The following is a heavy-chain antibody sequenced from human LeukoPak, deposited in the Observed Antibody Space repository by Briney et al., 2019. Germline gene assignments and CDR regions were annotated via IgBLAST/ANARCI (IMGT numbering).Heavy chain of an antibody. J-gene: IGHJ4*02. D-gene: IGHD3-16*02. Sequence: GASVKVSCKASGYSFTSSGISWVRQAPGQGLEWMGWINAGNGNTKYSQKFQGRVTITRDTSASTAYMELSSLRSEDTAVYYCAREGRLRLGELSLVYWGQGTLVTVSS. CDR2: INAGNGNT. CDR1: GYSFTSSG. CDR3: AREGRLRLGELSLVY. V-gene: IGHV1-3*01.